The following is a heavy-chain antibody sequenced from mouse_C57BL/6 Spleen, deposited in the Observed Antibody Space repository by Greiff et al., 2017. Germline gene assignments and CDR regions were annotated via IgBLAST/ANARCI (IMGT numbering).Heavy chain of an antibody. J-gene: IGHJ4*01. CDR2: IYPRSGNT. V-gene: IGHV1-81*01. CDR1: GYNFTSSG. CDR3: AISDYYGSIPYSMDY. D-gene: IGHD1-1*01. Sequence: QVQLQQSGAELARPGASVKLSCKASGYNFTSSGISWVKQRPGQGLEWIGEIYPRSGNTYYNDKFKGKATMPADKSSSTAYMELRSLTSEDSAVYFGAISDYYGSIPYSMDYWGQGTTVTVSS.